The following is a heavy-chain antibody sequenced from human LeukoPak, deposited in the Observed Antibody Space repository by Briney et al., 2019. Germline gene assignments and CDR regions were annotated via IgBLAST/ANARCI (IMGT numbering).Heavy chain of an antibody. CDR3: ARGGGYYAIDY. CDR1: GFTFSSYS. J-gene: IGHJ4*02. V-gene: IGHV3-21*04. Sequence: GGSLRLSCAASGFTFSSYSMNWVRQAPGRGLEWVSSIRFTGSYIYYADSVKGRFTISRDNSKNTLYLQMNNLRAEDTAVYYCARGGGYYAIDYWGQGTLVTVSS. D-gene: IGHD1-26*01. CDR2: IRFTGSYI.